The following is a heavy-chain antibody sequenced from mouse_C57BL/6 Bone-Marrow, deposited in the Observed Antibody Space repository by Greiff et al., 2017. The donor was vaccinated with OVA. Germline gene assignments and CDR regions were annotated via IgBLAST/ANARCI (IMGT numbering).Heavy chain of an antibody. CDR2: IYPRSGNT. D-gene: IGHD4-1*01. Sequence: ESGAELARPGASVKLSCKASGYTFTSYGISWVKQRTGQGLEWIGEIYPRSGNTYYNEKFKGKATLTADKSSSTAYMELRSLTSEDSAVYFCARRRTGSHYCDYWGQGTTLTVSS. J-gene: IGHJ2*01. V-gene: IGHV1-81*01. CDR3: ARRRTGSHYCDY. CDR1: GYTFTSYG.